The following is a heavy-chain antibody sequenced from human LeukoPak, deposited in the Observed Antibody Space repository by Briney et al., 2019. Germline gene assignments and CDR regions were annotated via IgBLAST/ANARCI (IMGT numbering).Heavy chain of an antibody. D-gene: IGHD1-26*01. Sequence: GSSVKVSCKASGGSFSSYAISWVRQAPGQGLEWMGRIIPIFGTANYAQKFQGRVTITTDESTSTAYMELSSLRSEDTAVYYCARTNTWELRDAFDIWGQGTMVTVSS. J-gene: IGHJ3*02. CDR2: IIPIFGTA. CDR1: GGSFSSYA. CDR3: ARTNTWELRDAFDI. V-gene: IGHV1-69*05.